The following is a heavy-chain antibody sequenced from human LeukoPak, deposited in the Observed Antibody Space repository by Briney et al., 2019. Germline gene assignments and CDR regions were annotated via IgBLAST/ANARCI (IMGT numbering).Heavy chain of an antibody. D-gene: IGHD1-26*01. CDR3: ARGGRGGSLTALPYYYYYYMDV. Sequence: GGSLRLSCEASGFIFSNYWMAWVRQAPGKGLEWVANIKEDGSDNNYVESMQGRYTISRDNAQNSLYLQMNRLGVEDTAVYYCARGGRGGSLTALPYYYYYYMDVWGKGTTVTVSS. J-gene: IGHJ6*03. CDR1: GFIFSNYW. CDR2: IKEDGSDN. V-gene: IGHV3-7*01.